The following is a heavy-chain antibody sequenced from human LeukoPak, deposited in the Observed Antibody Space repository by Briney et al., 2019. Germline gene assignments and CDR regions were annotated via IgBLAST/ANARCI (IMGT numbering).Heavy chain of an antibody. CDR1: GFTFSDTW. J-gene: IGHJ3*02. CDR3: ARGPYSYDSSGAFDI. V-gene: IGHV3-74*01. Sequence: GGSLRLSCAASGFTFSDTWMHWVRQAPGKGLVWVSRIRSDGSDTRYAESVKGRFTISRDNAKNTLYLQMNSLRAEDTAVYFCARGPYSYDSSGAFDIWGQGTMVTVSS. D-gene: IGHD3-22*01. CDR2: IRSDGSDT.